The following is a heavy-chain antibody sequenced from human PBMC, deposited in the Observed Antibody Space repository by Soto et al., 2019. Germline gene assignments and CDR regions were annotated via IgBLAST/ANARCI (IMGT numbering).Heavy chain of an antibody. CDR3: AKDYYDSSGPTGWYYFDY. D-gene: IGHD3-22*01. CDR1: GFTFSSYA. V-gene: IGHV3-23*01. Sequence: EVQLLESGGGLVQPGGSLRLSCAASGFTFSSYAMSWVRQAPGKGLXWVSAISGSGGSTYYADSVKGRFTISRDNSKNTLYLQMNSLRAEDTAVYYCAKDYYDSSGPTGWYYFDYWGQGTLVTVSS. J-gene: IGHJ4*02. CDR2: ISGSGGST.